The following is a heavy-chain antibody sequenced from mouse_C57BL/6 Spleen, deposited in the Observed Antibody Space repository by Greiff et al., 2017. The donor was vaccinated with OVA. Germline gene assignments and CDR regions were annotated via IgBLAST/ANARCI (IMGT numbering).Heavy chain of an antibody. V-gene: IGHV1-82*01. D-gene: IGHD1-1*01. CDR3: ARLSSYGYFDV. CDR2: IYPGDGDT. Sequence: VKLMESGPELVKPGASVKISCKASGYAFSSSWMNWVKQRPGKGLEWIGRIYPGDGDTNYNGKFKGKATLTADKSFSTAYMQLSSLTSEDSAVYFCARLSSYGYFDVWGTGTTVTVSS. J-gene: IGHJ1*03. CDR1: GYAFSSSW.